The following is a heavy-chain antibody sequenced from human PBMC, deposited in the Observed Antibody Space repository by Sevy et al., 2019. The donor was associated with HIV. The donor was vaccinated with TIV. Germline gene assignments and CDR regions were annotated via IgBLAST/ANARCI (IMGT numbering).Heavy chain of an antibody. V-gene: IGHV3-30-3*01. CDR3: AREGGYSINWSPFY. Sequence: GGSLRLSCAASGFTFSAHAMHWVRQGPGKGLEWVALLSYDGSTNYYADSVKGRFTISRDNSKNTLYLQMDSLRTEDTAVYYCAREGGYSINWSPFYWGQGTLVTVSS. CDR2: LSYDGSTN. CDR1: GFTFSAHA. D-gene: IGHD1-20*01. J-gene: IGHJ4*02.